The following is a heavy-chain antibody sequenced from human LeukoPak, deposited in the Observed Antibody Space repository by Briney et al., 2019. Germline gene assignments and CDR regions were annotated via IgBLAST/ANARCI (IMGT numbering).Heavy chain of an antibody. Sequence: GGSLRLSCSASGFTFSSYSMNWVRQAPGKGLEWVSFISSSSSYIYYADSVKGRFTISRDNAKNLLYLQMNNLRAEDTAAYCCARDFAAPIYFDYWGQGTLVTVSS. J-gene: IGHJ4*02. CDR2: ISSSSSYI. V-gene: IGHV3-21*01. CDR3: ARDFAAPIYFDY. CDR1: GFTFSSYS. D-gene: IGHD6-13*01.